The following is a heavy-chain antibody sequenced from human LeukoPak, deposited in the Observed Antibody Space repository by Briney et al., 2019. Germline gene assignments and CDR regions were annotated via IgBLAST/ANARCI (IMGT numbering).Heavy chain of an antibody. CDR3: ARQGLSKKYYYYMDV. CDR2: IYPGDSDT. V-gene: IGHV5-51*01. J-gene: IGHJ6*03. Sequence: GESLQISCKGSGYSFTSYWIGWVRQLPGKGLEWMGIIYPGDSDTRYSPSFQGQVTISADKSISTAYLQWSSLKASDTAMYYCARQGLSKKYYYYMDVWGKGTTVTVSS. D-gene: IGHD2/OR15-2a*01. CDR1: GYSFTSYW.